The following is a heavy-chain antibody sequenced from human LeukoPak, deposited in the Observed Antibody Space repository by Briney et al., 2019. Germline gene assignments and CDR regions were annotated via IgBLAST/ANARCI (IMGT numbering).Heavy chain of an antibody. CDR1: GGSFSGYY. V-gene: IGHV4-34*01. CDR3: AREDYYDSSGCVDY. CDR2: INHSGST. J-gene: IGHJ4*02. D-gene: IGHD3-22*01. Sequence: PSETLSLTCAVYGGSFSGYYWSWIRQPPGKGLEWIGEINHSGSTNYNPSLKSRVTISVDTSKNQFSLKLSSVTAADTAVYYCAREDYYDSSGCVDYWGQGTLVTVSS.